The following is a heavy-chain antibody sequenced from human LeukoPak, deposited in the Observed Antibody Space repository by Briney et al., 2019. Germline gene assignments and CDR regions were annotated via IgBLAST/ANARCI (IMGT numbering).Heavy chain of an antibody. Sequence: PGGSLRLSCAASGFTFNKYAMSWVRQAPGKGLEWVLAISGSDAGTYYADSVKGRFTISRDNSKNTLYLEMNSLRAEDAAVYYCAKAPLGRCTGAICYSFDYWGQGTLVTVSS. CDR3: AKAPLGRCTGAICYSFDY. J-gene: IGHJ4*02. CDR1: GFTFNKYA. V-gene: IGHV3-23*01. D-gene: IGHD2-8*02. CDR2: ISGSDAGT.